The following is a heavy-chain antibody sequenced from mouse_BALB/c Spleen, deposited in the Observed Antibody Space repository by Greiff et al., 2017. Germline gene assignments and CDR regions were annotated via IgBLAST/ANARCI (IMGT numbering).Heavy chain of an antibody. CDR3: ARNLSYYDYAGYDMDY. V-gene: IGHV1S34*01. CDR2: ISCYNGAT. Sequence: LVKTGASVKISCKASGYSFTGYYMHWVKQSHGKSLEWIGYISCYNGATSYNQKFKGKATFTVDTSSSTAYMQFNSLTSEDSAVYYCARNLSYYDYAGYDMDYWGQGTSVTVSS. D-gene: IGHD2-4*01. J-gene: IGHJ4*01. CDR1: GYSFTGYY.